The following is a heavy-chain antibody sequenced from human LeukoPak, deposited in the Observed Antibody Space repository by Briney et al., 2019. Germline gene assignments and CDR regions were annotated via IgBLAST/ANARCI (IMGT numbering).Heavy chain of an antibody. CDR2: ISGSGGST. Sequence: GSLRLSCAVSGFTFSSYAMSWVRQAPGKGLEWVSAISGSGGSTYYADSVKGRFTISRDNSKNTLYLQMNSLRAEDTAVYYCAKDPRRDYDFWSGPLPADYWGQGTLVTVSS. D-gene: IGHD3-3*01. CDR1: GFTFSSYA. CDR3: AKDPRRDYDFWSGPLPADY. V-gene: IGHV3-23*01. J-gene: IGHJ4*02.